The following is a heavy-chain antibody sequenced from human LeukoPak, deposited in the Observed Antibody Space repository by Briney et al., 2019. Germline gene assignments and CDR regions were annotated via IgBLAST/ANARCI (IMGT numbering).Heavy chain of an antibody. J-gene: IGHJ4*02. V-gene: IGHV1-8*02. CDR1: GYTFTSYD. Sequence: GASVKVSCKASGYTFTSYDINWVRQATGQGLEWMGWMNTNSGNTGYAQKFQGRVTMTRDTSISTAYMELSSLRSDDTAVYYCARVTGSIDYWGQGTLVTVSS. CDR3: ARVTGSIDY. D-gene: IGHD1-26*01. CDR2: MNTNSGNT.